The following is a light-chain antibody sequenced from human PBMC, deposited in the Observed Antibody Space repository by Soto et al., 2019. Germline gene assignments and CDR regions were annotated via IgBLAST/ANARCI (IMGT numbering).Light chain of an antibody. V-gene: IGKV3-20*01. CDR1: QTVRNNY. CDR2: DAS. Sequence: EFVLTQSPGTLSLSPGERATLSCRASQTVRNNYLAWYQQKPGQAPRLLIYDASSRATGIPDRFSGGGSGTDFTLTSSRLEPEDFAVYYCQQFSSYPLTFGGGNKVQIK. CDR3: QQFSSYPLT. J-gene: IGKJ4*01.